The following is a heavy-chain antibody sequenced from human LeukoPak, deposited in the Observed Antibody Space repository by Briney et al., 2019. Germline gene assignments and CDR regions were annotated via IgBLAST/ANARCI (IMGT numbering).Heavy chain of an antibody. CDR3: VRDPSGSGFAFDS. V-gene: IGHV3-13*01. Sequence: GGSLRLSCAASGFTFRSYDMHWVRQATGKGLEWVSAIGIGGDTYYPGSVKGRFTISRENAKNSLYLQMNSLRAGDTAVYYCVRDPSGSGFAFDSWGQGALVTVSS. CDR1: GFTFRSYD. J-gene: IGHJ4*02. CDR2: IGIGGDT. D-gene: IGHD1-1*01.